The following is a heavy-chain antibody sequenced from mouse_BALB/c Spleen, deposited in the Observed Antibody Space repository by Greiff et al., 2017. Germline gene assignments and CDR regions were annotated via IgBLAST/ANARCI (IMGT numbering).Heavy chain of an antibody. CDR3: ARSEGYGSWFAY. CDR1: GYTFTSYT. Sequence: VQLQQSGAELARPGASVKMSCKASGYTFTSYTMHWVKQRPGQGLEWIGYINPSSGYTNYNQKFKDKATLTADKSSSTAYMQLSSLTSEDSAVYYCARSEGYGSWFAYWGQGTLVTVSA. CDR2: INPSSGYT. V-gene: IGHV1-4*01. D-gene: IGHD2-1*01. J-gene: IGHJ3*01.